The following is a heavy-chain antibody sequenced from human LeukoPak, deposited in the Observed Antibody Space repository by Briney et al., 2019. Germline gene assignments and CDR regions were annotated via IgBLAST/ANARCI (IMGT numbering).Heavy chain of an antibody. CDR3: ARRPQWLRSYYFDY. CDR1: GGSISGYY. D-gene: IGHD5-12*01. J-gene: IGHJ4*02. V-gene: IGHV4-59*12. Sequence: PSETLSLTCTVSGGSISGYYWSWIRQPPGKGLEWIGFISYSGSTNYNPSLKSRVTISVDTSKNQFSLKLSSVTAADTAVYYCARRPQWLRSYYFDYWGQGTLVTVSS. CDR2: ISYSGST.